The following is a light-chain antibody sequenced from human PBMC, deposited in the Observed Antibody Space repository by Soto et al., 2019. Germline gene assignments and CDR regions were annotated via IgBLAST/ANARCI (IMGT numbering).Light chain of an antibody. CDR2: EGS. V-gene: IGLV2-23*01. J-gene: IGLJ1*01. CDR3: CSYAGSSPYV. Sequence: QSVLTQPASVSGSPGQSITISCTGTSSVVGSYNLVSWYQQHPGKAPKLMIYEGSKRPSGVSNRFSGSKSGNTASLTISGLQAEDEADYYCCSYAGSSPYVFGTGTKVTGL. CDR1: SSVVGSYNL.